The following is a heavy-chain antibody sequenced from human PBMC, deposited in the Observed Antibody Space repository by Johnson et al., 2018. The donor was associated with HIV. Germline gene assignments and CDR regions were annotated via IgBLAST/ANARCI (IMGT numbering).Heavy chain of an antibody. CDR3: AKVSGWYGKDAFDI. D-gene: IGHD6-19*01. V-gene: IGHV3-30*18. CDR2: LSYDGSNK. Sequence: QVQLVESGGGVVQPGRSLRLSCAASGLTVSGNYMTWVRQAPGKGLEWVALLSYDGSNKYYADSVKGRFTISRDNYKKTLYLQMNSLRAEDTAVYYCAKVSGWYGKDAFDIWGQGTMVTVSS. CDR1: GLTVSGNY. J-gene: IGHJ3*02.